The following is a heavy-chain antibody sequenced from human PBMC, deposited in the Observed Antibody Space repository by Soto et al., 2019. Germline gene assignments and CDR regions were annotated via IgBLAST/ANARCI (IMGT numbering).Heavy chain of an antibody. CDR3: ARLLLVGATAFDI. J-gene: IGHJ3*02. CDR2: IYYSGST. CDR1: GGSISSGDYY. Sequence: SETLSLTCTVSGGSISSGDYYWSWIRQPPGKGLEWIGYIYYSGSTYYNPSLKSRVTISVDTSKNQFSLKLSSVTAAGTAVYYCARLLLVGATAFDIWGQGTMVTVSS. D-gene: IGHD1-26*01. V-gene: IGHV4-30-4*01.